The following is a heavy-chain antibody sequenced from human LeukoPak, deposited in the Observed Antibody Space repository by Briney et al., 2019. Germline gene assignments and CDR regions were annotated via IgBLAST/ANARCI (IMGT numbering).Heavy chain of an antibody. D-gene: IGHD5-12*01. V-gene: IGHV4-59*01. CDR3: ARDSGRRYYMDV. Sequence: SETLSLTCTVSGGSLSSYYWSWIRQPPGKGLEWIGYIYYSGSTNYNPSLKSRVTISLDTSKNQFSLKLSSVTAADTAVYYCARDSGRRYYMDVWGKGTTVTVSS. CDR1: GGSLSSYY. CDR2: IYYSGST. J-gene: IGHJ6*03.